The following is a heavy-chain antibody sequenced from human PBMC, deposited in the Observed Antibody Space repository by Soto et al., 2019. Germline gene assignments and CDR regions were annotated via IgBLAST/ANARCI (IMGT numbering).Heavy chain of an antibody. D-gene: IGHD4-17*01. CDR3: AIGVKDYRHDHYAFAY. V-gene: IGHV4-39*07. J-gene: IGHJ4*02. CDR2: VSFSGTT. CDR1: GGSINHNYYY. Sequence: PSETLSLTCSVSGGSINHNYYYCGWVRQPPEKGLEWIGSVSFSGTTYYSPSLKGRVTTSIATSKNQFSLKLNSVTAADTAVYYCAIGVKDYRHDHYAFAYWGQGTPVTGSS.